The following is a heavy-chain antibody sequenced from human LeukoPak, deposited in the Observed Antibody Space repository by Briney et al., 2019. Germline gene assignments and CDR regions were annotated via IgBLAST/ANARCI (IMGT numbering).Heavy chain of an antibody. Sequence: ASVKVSCRASGYTFTSYGISWVRQAPGQGLEWMGMINPSVGSTSYAQKFLGRVTMTRDMSTSTVYMELSSLRSEDTAVYYCARCLGGSGGSCFFDVWGKGTTVTVSS. V-gene: IGHV1-46*01. J-gene: IGHJ6*04. D-gene: IGHD2-15*01. CDR2: INPSVGST. CDR1: GYTFTSYG. CDR3: ARCLGGSGGSCFFDV.